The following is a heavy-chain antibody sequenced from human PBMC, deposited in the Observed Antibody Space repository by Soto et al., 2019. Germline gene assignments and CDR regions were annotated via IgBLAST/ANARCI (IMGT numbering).Heavy chain of an antibody. CDR1: GSSISSYY. J-gene: IGHJ6*02. CDR2: LYNTGST. V-gene: IGHV4-59*01. Sequence: SETLSLTCTVSGSSISSYYWSWIRQSPGKGLEWIGYLYNTGSTIYNPSLKSRVTISVDTSKNQFSLKMNSVTAADTAVYYCARDGLTMVRGVSYYYGMDVWGQGTTVT. CDR3: ARDGLTMVRGVSYYYGMDV. D-gene: IGHD3-10*01.